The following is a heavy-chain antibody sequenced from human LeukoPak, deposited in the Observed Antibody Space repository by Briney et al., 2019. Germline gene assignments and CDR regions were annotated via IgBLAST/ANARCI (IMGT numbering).Heavy chain of an antibody. D-gene: IGHD2-2*01. V-gene: IGHV4-39*01. CDR3: ASERIVVVPAAPPNWFDP. Sequence: SETLSLTCTVSGGSISSSSYYWGWIRQPPGKGLEWIGSIYYSGSTYYNPSLKSRVTISVDTSKNQFSLKLSSVTAADTAVYYCASERIVVVPAAPPNWFDPWGQGTLVTVPS. J-gene: IGHJ5*02. CDR2: IYYSGST. CDR1: GGSISSSSYY.